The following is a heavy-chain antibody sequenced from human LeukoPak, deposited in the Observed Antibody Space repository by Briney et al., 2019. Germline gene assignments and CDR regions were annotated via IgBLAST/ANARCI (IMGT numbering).Heavy chain of an antibody. Sequence: GGSLRLSCAASGFTFSSYAMHWVRQAPGKGLEYVSAISSNGGSTYYANSVKGRFTISRDNSKNTLYLQMGSLRAEDMAVYYCARDAADDSSGLGAFDIWGQGTMVTVSS. CDR1: GFTFSSYA. J-gene: IGHJ3*02. CDR3: ARDAADDSSGLGAFDI. CDR2: ISSNGGST. V-gene: IGHV3-64*01. D-gene: IGHD3-22*01.